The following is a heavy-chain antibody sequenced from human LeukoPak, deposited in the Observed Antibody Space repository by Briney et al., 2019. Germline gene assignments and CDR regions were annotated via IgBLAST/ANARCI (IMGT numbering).Heavy chain of an antibody. CDR3: ASQVPAAQLDY. CDR1: GFTVSSNY. Sequence: GGSLRLSCAASGFTVSSNYMSWVRQAPGKGLEWVSVIYSGGSTYYADSVKGRFTISRDNSKNTLYLQMNSLRAEDTAVYYCASQVPAAQLDYWGQGTLVTVSS. J-gene: IGHJ4*02. V-gene: IGHV3-53*01. CDR2: IYSGGST. D-gene: IGHD2-2*01.